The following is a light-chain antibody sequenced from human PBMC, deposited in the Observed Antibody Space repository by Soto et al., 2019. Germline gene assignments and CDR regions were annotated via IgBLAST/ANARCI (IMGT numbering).Light chain of an antibody. Sequence: QSALTQPPSASGSPGLSVTISCTRSSSDIGGYNYVSWYQQHPGKVPKLIIYEVTKRPSGVPDRFSGSKSGNTASLTVSELQADDEADYYCCSYAGSNNYYLFGPGTKLTVL. CDR1: SSDIGGYNY. J-gene: IGLJ1*01. V-gene: IGLV2-8*01. CDR2: EVT. CDR3: CSYAGSNNYYL.